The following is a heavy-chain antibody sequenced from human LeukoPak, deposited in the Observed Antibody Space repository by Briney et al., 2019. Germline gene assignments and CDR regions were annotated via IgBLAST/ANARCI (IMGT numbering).Heavy chain of an antibody. V-gene: IGHV1-46*01. J-gene: IGHJ5*02. CDR1: GYTFTSHY. CDR2: INPSGGST. CDR3: ATARRLEGYCSSITCLVPYNWLDP. D-gene: IGHD2-2*01. Sequence: ASVKVSCKASGYTFTSHYMHWVRQAPGQGLEWMGIINPSGGSTSYAQKFQGRVTMTRDTSTSTVYMELRSLRSEDTAVYYCATARRLEGYCSSITCLVPYNWLDPWGQGTLVTGSS.